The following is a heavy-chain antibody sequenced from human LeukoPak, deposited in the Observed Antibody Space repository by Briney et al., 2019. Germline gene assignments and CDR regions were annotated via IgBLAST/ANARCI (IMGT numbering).Heavy chain of an antibody. CDR2: INHSGST. V-gene: IGHV4-34*01. J-gene: IGHJ3*02. CDR3: ARVETTVVTGDRDAFDI. D-gene: IGHD4-17*01. Sequence: PSETLSLICAVYGGSFSGYYWSRIRQPPGKGLEWIGEINHSGSTNYNPSLKSRVTISVDTSKNQFSLKLSSVTAADTAVYYCARVETTVVTGDRDAFDIWGQGTMVTVSS. CDR1: GGSFSGYY.